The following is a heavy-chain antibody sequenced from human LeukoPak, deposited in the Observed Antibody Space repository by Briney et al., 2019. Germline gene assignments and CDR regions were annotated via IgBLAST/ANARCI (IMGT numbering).Heavy chain of an antibody. D-gene: IGHD1-26*01. CDR1: GFTFSSYS. Sequence: GGSLRLSCAASGFTFSSYSMNWVRQAPGKGLEWVSYISAISSSSTYYADSVKGRFTISRDNAKNSLYLQMNSLRAEDTAVYYCARETVVGATGWFDPWGQGTLVTVSS. J-gene: IGHJ5*02. CDR2: ISAISSSST. CDR3: ARETVVGATGWFDP. V-gene: IGHV3-48*04.